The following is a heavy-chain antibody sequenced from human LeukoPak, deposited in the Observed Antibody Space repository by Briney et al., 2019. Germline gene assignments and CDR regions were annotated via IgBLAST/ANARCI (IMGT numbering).Heavy chain of an antibody. Sequence: ASVKVSCKASGYTFTSYYMHWVRQAPGQGLEWMGIINPSGGSTSYAQKFQGRVTMTRDMSTSTVYMELSSLRSEDTAVYYCARPNGPRGRRYYLDYWGQGTLVTVSS. D-gene: IGHD2-8*01. CDR1: GYTFTSYY. CDR2: INPSGGST. V-gene: IGHV1-46*01. J-gene: IGHJ4*02. CDR3: ARPNGPRGRRYYLDY.